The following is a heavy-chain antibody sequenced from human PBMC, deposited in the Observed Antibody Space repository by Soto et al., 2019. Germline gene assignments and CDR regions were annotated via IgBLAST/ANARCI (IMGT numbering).Heavy chain of an antibody. CDR2: IYYSGST. V-gene: IGHV4-61*01. D-gene: IGHD3-22*01. CDR1: CGSVSSGSYY. CDR3: ARRYYYDSSGYFYYYYGMDV. J-gene: IGHJ6*02. Sequence: SETLSLTCTVSCGSVSSGSYYWSWIRQPPGKGLEWIGYIYYSGSTNYNPSLKSRVTISVDTSKNQFSLKLSSVTAADTAVYYCARRYYYDSSGYFYYYYGMDVWGQGTTVTVSS.